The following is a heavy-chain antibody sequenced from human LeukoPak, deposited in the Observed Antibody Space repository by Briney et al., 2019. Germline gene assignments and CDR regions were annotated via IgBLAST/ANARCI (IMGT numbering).Heavy chain of an antibody. D-gene: IGHD4-17*01. CDR2: IWYDGSNK. Sequence: GRSLRLSCAASGFTFSSYGMHWVRQAPGKGLEWVAVIWYDGSNKYYADSVKGRSTISRDNSKNTLYLQMNSLRAEDTAVYYCARDRNYGDNQSYYFDYWGQGTLVTVSS. CDR1: GFTFSSYG. V-gene: IGHV3-33*01. J-gene: IGHJ4*02. CDR3: ARDRNYGDNQSYYFDY.